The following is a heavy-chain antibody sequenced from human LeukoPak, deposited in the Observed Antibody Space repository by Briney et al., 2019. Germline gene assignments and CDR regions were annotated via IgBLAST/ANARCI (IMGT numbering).Heavy chain of an antibody. CDR3: ARHRPGDDAFHT. CDR1: GGSISSSSYY. D-gene: IGHD3-10*01. V-gene: IGHV4-39*01. CDR2: IYYSGST. Sequence: SETLSLTCTVSGGSISSSSYYWGWIRQPPGKGLEWIGSIYYSGSTYYNPSLKSRVTISVDTSKNQFSLKLSSVTAADTAVYYCARHRPGDDAFHTWGQGTMVTVSS. J-gene: IGHJ3*02.